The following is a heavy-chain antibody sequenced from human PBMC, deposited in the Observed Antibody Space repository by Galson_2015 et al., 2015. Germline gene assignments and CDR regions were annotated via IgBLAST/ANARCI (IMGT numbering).Heavy chain of an antibody. CDR1: GYSFTSHW. J-gene: IGHJ4*02. Sequence: QSGAEVKKPGESLQISCKASGYSFTSHWIGWVRQMPGKGLEWMGIICPGDSDTRHTPSFQGQVTISADKSISTAYLQWSSLKGSDTAMYYCARQSLGELSSPFDYWGQGALVTVSS. D-gene: IGHD3-16*02. CDR2: ICPGDSDT. CDR3: ARQSLGELSSPFDY. V-gene: IGHV5-51*01.